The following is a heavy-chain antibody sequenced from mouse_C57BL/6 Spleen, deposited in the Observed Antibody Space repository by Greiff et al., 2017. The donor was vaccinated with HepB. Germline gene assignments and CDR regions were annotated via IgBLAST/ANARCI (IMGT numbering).Heavy chain of an antibody. Sequence: QVQLQQSGTELVKPGASVKLSCKASGYTFTSYWMHWVKQRPGQVLEWIGNINPSNGGTNYNEKFKSKATLTVDKSSSTAYMQLSSLTSEDSAVYYCARRGGNSCWYFDVWGTGTTVTVSS. J-gene: IGHJ1*03. CDR2: INPSNGGT. V-gene: IGHV1-53*01. D-gene: IGHD2-1*01. CDR1: GYTFTSYW. CDR3: ARRGGNSCWYFDV.